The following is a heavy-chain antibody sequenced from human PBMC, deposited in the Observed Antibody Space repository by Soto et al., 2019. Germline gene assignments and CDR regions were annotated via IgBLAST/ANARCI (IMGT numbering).Heavy chain of an antibody. CDR2: IYYTGNT. Sequence: QVQLQESGPGLVKPSQTLSLTCTVSGASISGGDYYWTWIRQPPGKGLECIGSIYYTGNTYSNPSLESRLSISVDPSNNQFALSLTSVTAPDTAIYYCARATYDRSTYYRDYWGSGTLVTVSS. CDR1: GASISGGDYY. V-gene: IGHV4-30-4*01. J-gene: IGHJ4*02. D-gene: IGHD3-22*01. CDR3: ARATYDRSTYYRDY.